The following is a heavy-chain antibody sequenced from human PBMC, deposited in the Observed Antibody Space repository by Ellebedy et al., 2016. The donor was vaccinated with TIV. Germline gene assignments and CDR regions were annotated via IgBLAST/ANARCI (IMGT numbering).Heavy chain of an antibody. CDR1: GGTFSSYA. D-gene: IGHD3-10*01. Sequence: ASVKVSXXASGGTFSSYAISWVRQAPGQGLEWMGWISAYNGNTNYAQKLQGRVTMTTDTSTSTAYMELRSLRSDDTAVYYCARVGVRGVYDFYFDYWGQGTLVTVSS. CDR3: ARVGVRGVYDFYFDY. V-gene: IGHV1-18*01. CDR2: ISAYNGNT. J-gene: IGHJ4*02.